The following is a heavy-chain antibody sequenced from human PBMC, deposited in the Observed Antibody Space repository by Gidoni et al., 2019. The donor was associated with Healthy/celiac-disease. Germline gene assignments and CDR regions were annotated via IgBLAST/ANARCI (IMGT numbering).Heavy chain of an antibody. D-gene: IGHD2-15*01. J-gene: IGHJ5*02. CDR2: IYYSGST. CDR3: ARRKYCSGGSCNWFDP. CDR1: GGSISSSSYY. V-gene: IGHV4-39*01. Sequence: QLQLQESGPGLVKPSETLSLTCTVSGGSISSSSYYWGWIRQPPGKGLEWIGSIYYSGSTYYNPSLKSRVTISVDTSKNQFSLKLSSVTAADTAVYYCARRKYCSGGSCNWFDPWGQGTLVTVSS.